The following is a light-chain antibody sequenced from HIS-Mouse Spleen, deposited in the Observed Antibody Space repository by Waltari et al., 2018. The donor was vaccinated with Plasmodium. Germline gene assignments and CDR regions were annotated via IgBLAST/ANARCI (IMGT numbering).Light chain of an antibody. CDR1: SSDVGSYNI. J-gene: IGLJ1*01. Sequence: QSALTQPDSVSGSPGQSISISSTETSSDVGSYNIVSWYQQHPGKAPKLMIYEGSKRPSGVSNRFSGSKSGNTASLTIAGLQAEDEADYYCCSYAGSSTYVFGTGTKVTVL. V-gene: IGLV2-23*01. CDR2: EGS. CDR3: CSYAGSSTYV.